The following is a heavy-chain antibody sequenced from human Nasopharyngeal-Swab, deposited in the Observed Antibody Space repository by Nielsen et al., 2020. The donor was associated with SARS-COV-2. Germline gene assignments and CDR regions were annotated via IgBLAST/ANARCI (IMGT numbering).Heavy chain of an antibody. D-gene: IGHD4-17*01. CDR2: ISSSGSTI. CDR1: GFTFSSYE. V-gene: IGHV3-48*03. J-gene: IGHJ6*02. Sequence: GGSLRLSCAASGFTFSSYEMNWVRQAPGKGLEWVSYISSSGSTIYYADSVKGRFTISRDNAKNSLYLQMNSLRAEDTAVYYCARDYGDYKRMQYYYYYGMDVWGQGTTVTVSS. CDR3: ARDYGDYKRMQYYYYYGMDV.